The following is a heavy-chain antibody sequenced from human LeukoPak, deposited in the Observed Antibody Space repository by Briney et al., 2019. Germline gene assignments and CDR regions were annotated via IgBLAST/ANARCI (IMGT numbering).Heavy chain of an antibody. CDR2: IYWDDDE. CDR1: GFSLITSGVA. J-gene: IGHJ4*02. Sequence: SGPTLVNPTQTLTLTCTFSGFSLITSGVAVGWIRQPPGKALEWLALIYWDDDERYSPSLKNRLTITKDTSRNRVVLTMTTMDPVDTATYYCAHSIRIGREGGGDKAYYFASWAREPWSPSP. D-gene: IGHD2-21*01. V-gene: IGHV2-5*02. CDR3: AHSIRIGREGGGDKAYYFAS.